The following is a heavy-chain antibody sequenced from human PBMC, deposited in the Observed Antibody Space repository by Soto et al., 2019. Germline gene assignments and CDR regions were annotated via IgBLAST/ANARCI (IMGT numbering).Heavy chain of an antibody. D-gene: IGHD4-17*01. CDR1: GGSISSGYYY. CDR3: ARRYGYAFDI. Sequence: SETLSLTCTVSGGSISSGYYYWSWIRQPPGKGLEWIGYIYYSGSTNYNPSLKSRVTISVDTSKNQFSLKLSSVTAADTAVYYCARRYGYAFDIWGQGTMVTVS. V-gene: IGHV4-61*01. CDR2: IYYSGST. J-gene: IGHJ3*02.